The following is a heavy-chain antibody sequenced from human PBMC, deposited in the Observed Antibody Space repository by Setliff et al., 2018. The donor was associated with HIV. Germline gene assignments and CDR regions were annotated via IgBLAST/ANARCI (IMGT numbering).Heavy chain of an antibody. CDR3: AKGRGSTWYGPIDY. D-gene: IGHD6-13*01. CDR2: IWNDGTNE. CDR1: GFTFSSYG. J-gene: IGHJ4*02. Sequence: PGGSLTLSCAASGFTFSSYGMHWVRQAPGKGLEWVAAIWNDGTNEYYADSVKGRFTISRDNSKNTLYLQMNRLRGEDTAVYYCAKGRGSTWYGPIDYWGQGTLVTVSS. V-gene: IGHV3-30*02.